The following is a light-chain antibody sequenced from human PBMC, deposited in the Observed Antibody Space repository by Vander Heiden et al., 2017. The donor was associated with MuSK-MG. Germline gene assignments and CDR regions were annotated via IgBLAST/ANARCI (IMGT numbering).Light chain of an antibody. J-gene: IGLJ2*01. CDR1: STNIGSNY. CDR3: ASWDDSLSGVV. V-gene: IGLV1-47*01. Sequence: SVLPPPPSASETPRHRFTISCSGSSTNIGSNYVYWYQQLPAMAPKLLIYRNNQRPSGVPDRFSASKSGTSAALAISGLRSEDEADYYCASWDDSLSGVVFGGGTKLTVL. CDR2: RNN.